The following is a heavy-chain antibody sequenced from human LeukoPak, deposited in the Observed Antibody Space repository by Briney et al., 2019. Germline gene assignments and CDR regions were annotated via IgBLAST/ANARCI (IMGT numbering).Heavy chain of an antibody. V-gene: IGHV3-21*01. CDR3: AIRKGPSRSSRNWFDP. J-gene: IGHJ5*02. Sequence: GGSLRLSCAASGFTFSSYGMHWVRQAPGKGLEWVSSISSSSSYIYYADSVKGRFTISRDNAKNSLYLQMNSLRAEDTAVYYCAIRKGPSRSSRNWFDPWGQGTLVTVSS. CDR2: ISSSSSYI. CDR1: GFTFSSYG. D-gene: IGHD6-6*01.